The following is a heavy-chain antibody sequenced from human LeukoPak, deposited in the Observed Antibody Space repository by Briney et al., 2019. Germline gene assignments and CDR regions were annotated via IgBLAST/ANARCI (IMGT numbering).Heavy chain of an antibody. CDR2: IKQDGSEK. CDR3: ARDGGESLDDAFDI. V-gene: IGHV3-7*01. CDR1: GFTFSSYW. J-gene: IGHJ3*02. D-gene: IGHD1-26*01. Sequence: PGGSLRLSCAASGFTFSSYWMSWVRQAPGKGLEWVANIKQDGSEKYYVDSVKGRFTISRDNAKNSLYLQMNSLRAEDTAVYYCARDGGESLDDAFDIWGQGTMVTVSS.